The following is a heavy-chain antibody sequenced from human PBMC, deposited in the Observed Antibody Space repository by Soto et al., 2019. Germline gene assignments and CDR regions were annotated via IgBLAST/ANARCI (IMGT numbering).Heavy chain of an antibody. CDR2: ISGSGGST. Sequence: PGGSLRLSCAASGFTLGSYAMSWVRQAPGKGLEWVSAISGSGGSTYYADSVKGRFTISRDNSKNTLYLQMNSLRAEDTAVYYCAKHSLRTIFGVVPPGDYYMDVWGKGTTVTVSS. J-gene: IGHJ6*03. CDR1: GFTLGSYA. CDR3: AKHSLRTIFGVVPPGDYYMDV. D-gene: IGHD3-3*01. V-gene: IGHV3-23*01.